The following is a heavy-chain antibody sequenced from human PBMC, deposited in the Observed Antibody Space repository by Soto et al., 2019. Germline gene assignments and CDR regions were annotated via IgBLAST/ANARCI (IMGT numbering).Heavy chain of an antibody. Sequence: HPGGSLRLSCAASGFTFSTYAMSWVRQAPGKGLEWVSAISATTGVTYYADSVRGRFTISRDNSMNALYLQMNSLRVEDTAVYYCAHPRGYGVFDAYDICGQGTMVTVSS. D-gene: IGHD4-17*01. J-gene: IGHJ3*02. CDR2: ISATTGVT. V-gene: IGHV3-23*01. CDR3: AHPRGYGVFDAYDI. CDR1: GFTFSTYA.